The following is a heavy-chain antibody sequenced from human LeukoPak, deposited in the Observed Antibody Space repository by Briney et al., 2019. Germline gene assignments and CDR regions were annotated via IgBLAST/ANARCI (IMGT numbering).Heavy chain of an antibody. J-gene: IGHJ6*03. CDR3: AREKGPYYYYYMDV. CDR1: GFTVSSNY. V-gene: IGHV3-53*01. CDR2: IYSGGST. Sequence: PGGSLRLSCAASGFTVSSNYMSWVRQAPGKGLEWVSVIYSGGSTSYADSVKGRFTISRDNSKNTLYLQMNSLRAEDTAVYYCAREKGPYYYYYMDVWGKGTTVTVSS.